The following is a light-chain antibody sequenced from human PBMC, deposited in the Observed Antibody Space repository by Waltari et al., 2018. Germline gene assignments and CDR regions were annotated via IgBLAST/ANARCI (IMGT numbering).Light chain of an antibody. CDR1: SSDIGAYNY. CDR2: DVS. Sequence: QSALTQPRSVSGSPGQSVTISCTGTSSDIGAYNYVSWYPQRPGKAPKLMIFDVSKRPSGLRGRFSGSKSGNTASLTIAELQAEDEADDYCCSHGGNYNYVVLGGGTKLTVL. J-gene: IGLJ2*01. V-gene: IGLV2-11*01. CDR3: CSHGGNYNYVV.